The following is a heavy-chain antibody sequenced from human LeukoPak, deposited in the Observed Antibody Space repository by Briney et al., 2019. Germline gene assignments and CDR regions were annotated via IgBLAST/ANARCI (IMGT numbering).Heavy chain of an antibody. D-gene: IGHD1-26*01. Sequence: SETLSLTCSVSGGSIGSSSNDYWTWIRQPPGNGLEWIGYIYDSGGTKYNPSLQSRGTISVDTSKNQFSLKLSSVTAADTAVYYCARQEQGTDAIDYWGQGTLVTVSS. CDR2: IYDSGGT. CDR3: ARQEQGTDAIDY. CDR1: GGSIGSSSNDY. J-gene: IGHJ4*02. V-gene: IGHV4-59*08.